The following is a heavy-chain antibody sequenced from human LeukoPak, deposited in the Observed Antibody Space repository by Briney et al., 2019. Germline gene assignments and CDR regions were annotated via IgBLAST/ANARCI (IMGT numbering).Heavy chain of an antibody. D-gene: IGHD3-22*01. V-gene: IGHV1-58*02. CDR3: AADLNYYDSSGSGDY. J-gene: IGHJ4*02. Sequence: SVKVSCKASGFTFTSSAMQWVRQARGQRLEWIGWIVVCSGNTNYAQKFQERVTITRDMSTSTAYMELTSLRSEDTAVYYCAADLNYYDSSGSGDYWGQGTLVTVSS. CDR2: IVVCSGNT. CDR1: GFTFTSSA.